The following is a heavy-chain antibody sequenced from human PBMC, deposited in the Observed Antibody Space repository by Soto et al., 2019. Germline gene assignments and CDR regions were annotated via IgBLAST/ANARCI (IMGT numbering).Heavy chain of an antibody. J-gene: IGHJ4*02. Sequence: ETLSLTCAVYGGPFSGYYWSWIRQPPGKGLEWIGEINHSGSTNYNPSLKSRVTISVDTSKNHFSLKLSSVTAADTAVYYCARRYGASFDYWGQGTLVTVSS. CDR1: GGPFSGYY. D-gene: IGHD4-17*01. V-gene: IGHV4-34*01. CDR3: ARRYGASFDY. CDR2: INHSGST.